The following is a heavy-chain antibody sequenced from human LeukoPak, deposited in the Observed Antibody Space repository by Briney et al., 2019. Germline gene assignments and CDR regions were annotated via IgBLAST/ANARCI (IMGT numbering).Heavy chain of an antibody. V-gene: IGHV1-69*13. CDR1: GGTFSSYA. D-gene: IGHD1-7*01. Sequence: GGSVEVSCKASGGTFSSYAISWVRQAPGQGLEWMGGIIPIFGTANYAQKFQGRVTITADESTSTAYMELSSLRSEDTAMYYCARGEGVPAAWYNWNYLYFDYWGQGTLVTVSS. CDR2: IIPIFGTA. CDR3: ARGEGVPAAWYNWNYLYFDY. J-gene: IGHJ4*02.